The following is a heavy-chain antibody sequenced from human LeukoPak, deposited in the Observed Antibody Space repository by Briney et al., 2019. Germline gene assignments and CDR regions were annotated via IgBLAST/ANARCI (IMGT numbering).Heavy chain of an antibody. CDR3: ASSSYYGDYPDY. Sequence: SETLSLTCTVSGGSINSGGYYWSWIRQHPGKGLEWIGYISHSGSTSYNPSLKSRVTISVDTSNNEFSLRLTSVTAADTAVYYCASSSYYGDYPDYWGQGTLVTVSS. D-gene: IGHD4-17*01. CDR2: ISHSGST. J-gene: IGHJ4*02. CDR1: GGSINSGGYY. V-gene: IGHV4-31*03.